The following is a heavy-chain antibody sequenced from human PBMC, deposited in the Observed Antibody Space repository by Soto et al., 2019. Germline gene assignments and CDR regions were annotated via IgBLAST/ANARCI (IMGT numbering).Heavy chain of an antibody. Sequence: QVQLVQSGAEVKKPGSSVKVSCKASGGTFSSYAISWVRQAPGQGLEWMGGIIPIFGTANYAQKFQGRVTITADESTSTAYMELSSRRSEDTAVYYCARDSGSMVRGVMGYYYYGMDVWGQGTTVTVSS. D-gene: IGHD3-10*01. CDR2: IIPIFGTA. CDR1: GGTFSSYA. J-gene: IGHJ6*02. V-gene: IGHV1-69*01. CDR3: ARDSGSMVRGVMGYYYYGMDV.